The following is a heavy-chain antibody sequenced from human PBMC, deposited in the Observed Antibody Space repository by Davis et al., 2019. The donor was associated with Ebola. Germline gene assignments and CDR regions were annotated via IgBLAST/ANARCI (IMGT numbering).Heavy chain of an antibody. CDR3: ARDYDFWSGLMTTYYGMDV. CDR1: GFTFSSYG. CDR2: ISSSGSTI. J-gene: IGHJ6*04. D-gene: IGHD3-3*01. Sequence: GGSLRLSCAASGFTFSSYGMHWVRQAPGKGLEWVSYISSSGSTIYYADSVKGRFTISRDNAKNSLYLQMNSLRAEDTAVYYCARDYDFWSGLMTTYYGMDVWGKGTTVTVSS. V-gene: IGHV3-48*04.